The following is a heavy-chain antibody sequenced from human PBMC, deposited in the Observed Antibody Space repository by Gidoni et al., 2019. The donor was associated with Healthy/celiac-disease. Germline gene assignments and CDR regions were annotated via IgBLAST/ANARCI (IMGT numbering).Heavy chain of an antibody. V-gene: IGHV4-34*01. J-gene: IGHJ3*02. CDR2: INHSGST. Sequence: QVQLQQWGAGLLKPSETLSLTCAVYGGSFSGYYWSWIRQPPGKGLEWIGEINHSGSTNYNPSLKSRVTISVDTSKNQFSLKLSSVTAADTAVYYCARVPGWLLLRGAFDIWGQGTMVTVSS. CDR3: ARVPGWLLLRGAFDI. D-gene: IGHD3-22*01. CDR1: GGSFSGYY.